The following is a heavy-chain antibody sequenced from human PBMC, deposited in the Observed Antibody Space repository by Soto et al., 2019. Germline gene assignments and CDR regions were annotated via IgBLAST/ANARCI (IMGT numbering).Heavy chain of an antibody. V-gene: IGHV3-43*01. Sequence: GGSLRLSCAASGFTFDDYTMHWVRQAPGKGLEWVSLISWDGGSTYYADSVKGRFTISRDNSKNSLYLQMNSLRTEDTALYYCAKDLHPDFWSGSETDSGYYYYGMDVWGQGTTVTVSS. CDR1: GFTFDDYT. CDR2: ISWDGGST. J-gene: IGHJ6*02. D-gene: IGHD3-3*01. CDR3: AKDLHPDFWSGSETDSGYYYYGMDV.